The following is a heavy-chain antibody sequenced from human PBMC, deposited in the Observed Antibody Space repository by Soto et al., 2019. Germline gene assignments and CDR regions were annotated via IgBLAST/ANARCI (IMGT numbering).Heavy chain of an antibody. CDR3: ARERASVGSGSSNWFDP. J-gene: IGHJ5*02. CDR1: GGTFSSYT. D-gene: IGHD3-10*01. CDR2: IIPILGIA. Sequence: SVKVSCKASGGTFSSYTISWVRQAPGQGLEWMGRIIPILGIANYAQKFQGRVTITADKSTSTAYMELSSLRSEDTAVYYCARERASVGSGSSNWFDPWGQGTLVTVSS. V-gene: IGHV1-69*04.